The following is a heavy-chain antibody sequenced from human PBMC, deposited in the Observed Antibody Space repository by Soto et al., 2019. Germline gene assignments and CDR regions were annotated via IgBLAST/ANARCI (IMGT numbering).Heavy chain of an antibody. CDR2: ISGSGGST. Sequence: GGSLRLSCAASGFTFSSYAMSWVRQAPGKGLEWVSAISGSGGSTYYADSVKGRFTISRDNSKNTLYLQMNSLRAEDTAVYYCAKNPPIVVVVAAIGWFDPWGQGTLVTVSS. D-gene: IGHD2-15*01. V-gene: IGHV3-23*01. CDR1: GFTFSSYA. CDR3: AKNPPIVVVVAAIGWFDP. J-gene: IGHJ5*02.